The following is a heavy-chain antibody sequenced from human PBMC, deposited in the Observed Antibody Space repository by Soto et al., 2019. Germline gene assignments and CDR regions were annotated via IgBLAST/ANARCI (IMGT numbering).Heavy chain of an antibody. D-gene: IGHD2-2*02. CDR3: ARYCSNTNCYMLDY. V-gene: IGHV4-61*08. CDR2: VSSTGST. J-gene: IGHJ4*02. Sequence: QLQESGPGLVRPSETLSLICTVSGASVTSAGYYWSWIRQPPGKGLEGIGYVSSTGSTIYNSALKSRVTMSLDMPKNQFSLRLDSVTAADTAVYYCARYCSNTNCYMLDYWGQGTLVTASS. CDR1: GASVTSAGYY.